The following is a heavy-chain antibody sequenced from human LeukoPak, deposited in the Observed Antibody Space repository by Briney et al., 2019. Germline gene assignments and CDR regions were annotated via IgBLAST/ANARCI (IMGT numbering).Heavy chain of an antibody. CDR3: ARDYYDGTGYPTFVDY. D-gene: IGHD3-22*01. Sequence: GGSLRLSCAASGFTFSSYAMSWVRQAPGKGLEWVSYISSSGSTIYYADSVKGRFTVSRDNSKNSLYLQMNSLRAEDTAVYYCARDYYDGTGYPTFVDYWGQGTLVTVSS. CDR2: ISSSGSTI. J-gene: IGHJ4*02. CDR1: GFTFSSYA. V-gene: IGHV3-48*03.